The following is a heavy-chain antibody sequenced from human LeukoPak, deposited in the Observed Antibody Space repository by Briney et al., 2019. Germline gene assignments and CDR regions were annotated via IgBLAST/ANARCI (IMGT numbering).Heavy chain of an antibody. J-gene: IGHJ6*03. CDR3: ARLRLYTASVYYYYYYMDV. D-gene: IGHD2-2*02. CDR1: GYTFTSYG. V-gene: IGHV1-18*01. Sequence: GASVKVSCKASGYTFTSYGISWVRQAPGQGLEWMGWISAYNGNTNYAQKFQGRVTMTRNTSISTAYMELSSLRSEDTAVYYCARLRLYTASVYYYYYYMDVWGKGTTVTVSS. CDR2: ISAYNGNT.